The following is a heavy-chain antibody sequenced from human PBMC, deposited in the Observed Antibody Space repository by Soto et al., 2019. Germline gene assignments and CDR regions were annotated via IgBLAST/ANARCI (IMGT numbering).Heavy chain of an antibody. Sequence: QLQVQESGPGLVKPSETLSLTCTVSGGSISSSAYFWGWIRQPPGKGLEWIGNIYYTWNTSYNPYLKSRITISIDTSKNRFSLKLSSVTAAATSVYFCARIYSGYDDAGAFDIWGQGTMVTVSS. CDR1: GGSISSSAYF. CDR3: ARIYSGYDDAGAFDI. J-gene: IGHJ3*02. CDR2: IYYTWNT. D-gene: IGHD5-12*01. V-gene: IGHV4-39*01.